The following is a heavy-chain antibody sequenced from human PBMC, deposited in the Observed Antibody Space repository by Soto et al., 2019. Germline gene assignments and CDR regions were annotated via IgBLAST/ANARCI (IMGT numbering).Heavy chain of an antibody. J-gene: IGHJ4*02. CDR2: IKQDGSEK. V-gene: IGHV3-7*01. CDR3: ARSPDYDFWSERLFDY. CDR1: GFTFSSYW. Sequence: PGGSLRLSCAASGFTFSSYWMSWVRQAPGKGLEWVANIKQDGSEKYYVDSVKGRFTISRDNAKNSLYLQMNSLRAEDTAVYYCARSPDYDFWSERLFDYWGQGTLVTVS. D-gene: IGHD3-3*01.